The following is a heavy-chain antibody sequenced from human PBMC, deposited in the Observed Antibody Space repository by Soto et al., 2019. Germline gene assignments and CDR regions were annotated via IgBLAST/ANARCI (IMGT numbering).Heavy chain of an antibody. J-gene: IGHJ4*02. Sequence: VGSLRLSCAASGFTFSSYAMSWVRQAPGKGLEWVSAISGSGGSTYYADSVKGRFTISRDNSKNTLYLQMNSLRAEDTAVYYCAKDSLRYFDWPDYWGQGTLVTVSS. V-gene: IGHV3-23*01. CDR3: AKDSLRYFDWPDY. CDR2: ISGSGGST. CDR1: GFTFSSYA. D-gene: IGHD3-9*01.